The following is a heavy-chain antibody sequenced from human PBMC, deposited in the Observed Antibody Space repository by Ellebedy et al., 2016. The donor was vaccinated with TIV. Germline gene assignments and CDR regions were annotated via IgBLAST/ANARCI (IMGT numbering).Heavy chain of an antibody. CDR2: ISAYNGNT. CDR1: GYTFTSYD. V-gene: IGHV1-18*01. CDR3: ARGPLDKTHMVRGRVYYYYMDV. Sequence: ASVKVSXXASGYTFTSYDISWVRQAPGQGLEWMGWISAYNGNTNYAQKLQGRVTMTTDTSTSTAYMELSSLRSEDTAVYYCARGPLDKTHMVRGRVYYYYMDVWGKGTTVTVSS. D-gene: IGHD3-10*01. J-gene: IGHJ6*03.